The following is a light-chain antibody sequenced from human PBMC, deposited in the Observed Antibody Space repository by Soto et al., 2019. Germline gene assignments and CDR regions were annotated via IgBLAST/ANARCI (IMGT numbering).Light chain of an antibody. J-gene: IGKJ1*01. CDR1: QSISSS. CDR2: AAS. Sequence: DIQMTQSPSSLSASVGDRVTITCRASQSISSSLMWYQQKPGKAPKFLIYAASSLQSGVPSRFSGSGSGTDFTLTISSLQPEDFATYYCQQNYSTPRTFGQGTKVDIK. CDR3: QQNYSTPRT. V-gene: IGKV1-39*01.